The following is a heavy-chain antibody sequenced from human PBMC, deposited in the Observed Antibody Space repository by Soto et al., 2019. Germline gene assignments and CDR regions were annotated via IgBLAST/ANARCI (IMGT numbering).Heavy chain of an antibody. V-gene: IGHV3-48*03. J-gene: IGHJ4*02. CDR3: ARSSIASD. CDR2: ISSTGYSK. D-gene: IGHD6-6*01. CDR1: GFTFNTYE. Sequence: ILSCAASGFTFNTYEMNWVRLPPGKGLEWLSYISSTGYSKYYADSLEGRFTVSRDNVKNILYLQINGLRVEDTAVYYCARSSIASDWGQGTLVTVSS.